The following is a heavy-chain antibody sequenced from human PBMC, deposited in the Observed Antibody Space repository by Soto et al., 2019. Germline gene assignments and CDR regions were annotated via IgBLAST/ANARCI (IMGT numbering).Heavy chain of an antibody. V-gene: IGHV2-5*02. Sequence: QITLKESGPTLVKPTQTLTLTCTFSGFSLSTSGVGVGWIRQPPGKALEWLALIYWDDDKRYNASLKSRLTITEDTSKNKVVLTMTNMDPVDTATYYCARTFEVGEIDFWGRGTLVTVSS. J-gene: IGHJ4*02. CDR1: GFSLSTSGVG. CDR3: ARTFEVGEIDF. CDR2: IYWDDDK. D-gene: IGHD3-10*01.